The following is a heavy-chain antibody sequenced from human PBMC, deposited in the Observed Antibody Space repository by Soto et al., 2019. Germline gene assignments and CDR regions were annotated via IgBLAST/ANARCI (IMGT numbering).Heavy chain of an antibody. CDR3: AKAPSGSYYDFDY. V-gene: IGHV3-23*01. J-gene: IGHJ4*02. CDR2: ISGSGGTT. Sequence: GGSLRLSCAASGFTFSSCAMGWVRQAPGKGLEWVSVISGSGGTTYYADSVKGRFTISRDNSKNTLYLQMNGLRAEETAVYYCAKAPSGSYYDFDYWGQGTLVTVSS. D-gene: IGHD1-26*01. CDR1: GFTFSSCA.